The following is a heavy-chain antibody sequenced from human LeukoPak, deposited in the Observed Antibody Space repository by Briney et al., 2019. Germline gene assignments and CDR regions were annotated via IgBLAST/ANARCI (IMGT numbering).Heavy chain of an antibody. CDR1: GGSISSYY. CDR3: ARMGYCSGGSCPGDDAFDI. V-gene: IGHV4-59*12. CDR2: IYHSGST. J-gene: IGHJ3*02. Sequence: SETLSLTCSVSGGSISSYYWSWIRQPPGKGLEWIGYIYHSGSTYYNPSLKSRVTISVDRSKNQFSLKLSSVTAADTAVYYCARMGYCSGGSCPGDDAFDIWGQGTMVTVSS. D-gene: IGHD2-15*01.